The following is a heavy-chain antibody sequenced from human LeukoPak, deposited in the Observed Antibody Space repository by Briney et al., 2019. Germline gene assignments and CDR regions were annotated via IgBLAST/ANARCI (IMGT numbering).Heavy chain of an antibody. J-gene: IGHJ4*02. Sequence: GRSLRLSCAASGFTFSSYSMSWVRQAPGKGLEWVSYISSSSSTIYYSDSVQGRFTISRDNSKRTLFLQMNSLRAEDTAFYYCAKAELGVDTFFDYWGQGTLVTVSS. CDR2: ISSSSSTI. D-gene: IGHD3-3*01. V-gene: IGHV3-48*01. CDR1: GFTFSSYS. CDR3: AKAELGVDTFFDY.